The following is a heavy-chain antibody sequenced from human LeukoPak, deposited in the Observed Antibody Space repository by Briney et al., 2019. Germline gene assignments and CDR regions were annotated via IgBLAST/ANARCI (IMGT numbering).Heavy chain of an antibody. Sequence: SETLSLTCTVSGGSISSYYWSWIRQPPGKGLEWIGYIYTSGSTNYNPSLKSRVTISVDTSKNQFSLKLSSVTAADTAVYYCARPGLRFRNWFDPWGQGTLVTVSS. D-gene: IGHD5-12*01. CDR2: IYTSGST. CDR1: GGSISSYY. J-gene: IGHJ5*02. CDR3: ARPGLRFRNWFDP. V-gene: IGHV4-4*09.